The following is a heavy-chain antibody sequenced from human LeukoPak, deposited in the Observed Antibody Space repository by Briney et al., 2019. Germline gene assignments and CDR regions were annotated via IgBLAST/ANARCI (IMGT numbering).Heavy chain of an antibody. D-gene: IGHD6-13*01. J-gene: IGHJ4*02. Sequence: GRSLRLSCAASGFTFSSYGIHLIRQAPGKGLKWVAVISYDGSNKYYADSVKGRFIISRDNSQNTLYVQMNSLSSEDTAVYYCAKGIAATGTLYFDYWGQGTLVTVSS. CDR2: ISYDGSNK. CDR1: GFTFSSYG. CDR3: AKGIAATGTLYFDY. V-gene: IGHV3-30*18.